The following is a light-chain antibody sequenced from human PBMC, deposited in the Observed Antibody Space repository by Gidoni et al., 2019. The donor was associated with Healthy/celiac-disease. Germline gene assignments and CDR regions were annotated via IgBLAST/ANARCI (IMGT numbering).Light chain of an antibody. CDR3: QSYDSSLSGPVV. CDR1: SSNIGAGYD. J-gene: IGLJ2*01. Sequence: QSVLTQPPSVSGPPGQRVTISCTGSSSNIGAGYDVHWYQQLPGTAPNLLIYGNSNRPSGVPDRFSCSKSGTSASLAITGLQAEDEADYYCQSYDSSLSGPVVFGGGTKLTVL. CDR2: GNS. V-gene: IGLV1-40*01.